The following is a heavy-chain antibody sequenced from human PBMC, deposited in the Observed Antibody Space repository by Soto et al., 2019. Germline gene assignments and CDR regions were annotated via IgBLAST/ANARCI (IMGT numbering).Heavy chain of an antibody. CDR3: ARLPSGYTSDDAFDI. J-gene: IGHJ3*02. V-gene: IGHV5-10-1*01. D-gene: IGHD3-3*01. Sequence: GESLKISCKGSGYSFTSYWISWVRQMPGKGLEWMGRIDPSDSYTNYSPSFQGHVTISADKSISTAYLQWSSLKASDTAMYYCARLPSGYTSDDAFDIWGQGTMLTVSS. CDR1: GYSFTSYW. CDR2: IDPSDSYT.